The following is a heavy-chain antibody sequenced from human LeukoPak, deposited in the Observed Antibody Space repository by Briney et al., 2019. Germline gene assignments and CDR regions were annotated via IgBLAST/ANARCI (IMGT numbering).Heavy chain of an antibody. CDR3: AREPDIVVVPAASLDY. V-gene: IGHV3-30-3*01. J-gene: IGHJ4*02. D-gene: IGHD2-2*01. CDR1: GFTSSSYA. CDR2: ISYDGSNK. Sequence: PGGSLRLSCAASGFTSSSYAMHWVRQAPGKGLEWVAVISYDGSNKYYADSVKGRFTISRDNSKNTLYLQMNSLRAEDTAVYYCAREPDIVVVPAASLDYWGQGTLVTVSS.